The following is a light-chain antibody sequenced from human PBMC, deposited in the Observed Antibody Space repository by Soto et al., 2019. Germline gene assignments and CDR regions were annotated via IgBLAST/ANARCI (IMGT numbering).Light chain of an antibody. J-gene: IGKJ4*01. V-gene: IGKV3-15*01. Sequence: QPRATLCISREERGTRSCRASQTVSTTVAWYHQKPGQAPRLLIHGATTRATGIPARFSGSGPGTDFALTICCLQPEDSALYYCQQSGSSPSSFGGGTKVDIK. CDR2: GAT. CDR3: QQSGSSPSS. CDR1: QTVSTT.